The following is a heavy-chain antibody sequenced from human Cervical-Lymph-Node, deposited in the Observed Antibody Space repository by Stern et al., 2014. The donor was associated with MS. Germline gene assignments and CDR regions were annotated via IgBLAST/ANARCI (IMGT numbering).Heavy chain of an antibody. V-gene: IGHV1-69*01. D-gene: IGHD3-22*01. CDR3: ARGGYYSDSSDYDRPFDY. CDR1: GGTFSSFA. Sequence: QVQLVQSGAEVKKPGSSVKVSCKASGGTFSSFAISWVRQAPGQGLEWMGGIIPIFGTANYAQKFQGRVTITADESTSTAHMELSSLRSEDTAVYFCARGGYYSDSSDYDRPFDYWGQGTLVTVSS. J-gene: IGHJ4*02. CDR2: IIPIFGTA.